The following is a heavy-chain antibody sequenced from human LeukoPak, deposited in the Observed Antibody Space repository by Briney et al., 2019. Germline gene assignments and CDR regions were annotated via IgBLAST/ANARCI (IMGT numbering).Heavy chain of an antibody. Sequence: SETLSLTCAVYGGSFSGYYWSWIRQPPGKGLEWIGEINHSGSTNYNPSLKSRVTISVDTSKNQFSLKLSSVTAADTAVYYCARHSRLGDAFDIWGQGTMVTVSS. CDR3: ARHSRLGDAFDI. CDR2: INHSGST. J-gene: IGHJ3*02. D-gene: IGHD3-9*01. V-gene: IGHV4-34*01. CDR1: GGSFSGYY.